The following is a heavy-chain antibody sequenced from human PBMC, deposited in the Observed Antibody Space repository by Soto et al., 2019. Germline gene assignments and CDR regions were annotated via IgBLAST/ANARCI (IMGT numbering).Heavy chain of an antibody. CDR2: ISAYNGNT. V-gene: IGHV1-18*01. CDR3: ARDGYCSGGSCYWDFDY. J-gene: IGHJ4*02. CDR1: GYTFTSYG. Sequence: QVQLVQSGAEVKKPGASVKVSCKASGYTFTSYGISWVRQAPGQGLEWMGWISAYNGNTNYAQKLQGRVTMTTDTSTSTAYMEMRSLRSDDTAGYYFARDGYCSGGSCYWDFDYCGQGTLVTVSS. D-gene: IGHD2-15*01.